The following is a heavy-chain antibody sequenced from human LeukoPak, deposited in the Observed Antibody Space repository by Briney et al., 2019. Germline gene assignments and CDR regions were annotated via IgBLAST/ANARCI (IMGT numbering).Heavy chain of an antibody. CDR3: ARVRWNRTRWWFDP. Sequence: ASVKVSCKASGGTFRDYAISWVRQAPGQGLEWMGWINPNSGGTNYAQKFQGRVTMTRDTSISTAYMELSRLRSDDTAVYYCARVRWNRTRWWFDPWGQGTLVTVSS. CDR2: INPNSGGT. J-gene: IGHJ5*02. V-gene: IGHV1-2*02. D-gene: IGHD3-3*01. CDR1: GGTFRDYA.